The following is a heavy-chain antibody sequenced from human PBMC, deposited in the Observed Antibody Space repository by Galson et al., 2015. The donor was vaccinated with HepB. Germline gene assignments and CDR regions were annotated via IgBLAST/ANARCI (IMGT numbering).Heavy chain of an antibody. Sequence: SLRLSCAASGFTFSSYSMNWVRQAPGKGLEWVSSISSSSYIYYADSVKGRFTISRDNAKNSLYLQMNSLRAEDTAVYYCASHYDFWSGYYPTLDYWGQGTLVTVSS. J-gene: IGHJ4*02. CDR1: GFTFSSYS. D-gene: IGHD3-3*01. CDR3: ASHYDFWSGYYPTLDY. V-gene: IGHV3-21*01. CDR2: ISSSSYI.